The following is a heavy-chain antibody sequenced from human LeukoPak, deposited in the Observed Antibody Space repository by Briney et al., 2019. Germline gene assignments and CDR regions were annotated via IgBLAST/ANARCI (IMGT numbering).Heavy chain of an antibody. CDR3: ARHFAFSYYYMDV. CDR2: IYYSGST. J-gene: IGHJ6*03. CDR1: GRSISSYY. V-gene: IGHV4-59*08. Sequence: RPSETLSLTCTVSGRSISSYYWSWIRQPPGKGLEWIGYIYYSGSTNYNPSLKSRVTISVDTSKNQFSLKLSSVTAADTAVYYCARHFAFSYYYMDVWGKGTTVTVSS.